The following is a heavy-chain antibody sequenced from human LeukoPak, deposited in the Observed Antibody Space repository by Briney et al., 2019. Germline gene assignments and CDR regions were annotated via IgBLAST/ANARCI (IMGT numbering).Heavy chain of an antibody. CDR1: GYTLTELS. V-gene: IGHV1-24*01. CDR3: ATDFGSSWYV. CDR2: SDPEDGET. Sequence: ASVTVSFTVSGYTLTELSMHWVRQAPGKGLEWMGGSDPEDGETIYAQKFQGRVTMTEDTSTDTAYMELSSLRSEDTAVYYCATDFGSSWYVWGQGTLVTVSS. J-gene: IGHJ4*02. D-gene: IGHD6-13*01.